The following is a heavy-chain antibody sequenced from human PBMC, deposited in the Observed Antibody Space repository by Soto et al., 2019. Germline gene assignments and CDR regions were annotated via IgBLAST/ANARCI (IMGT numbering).Heavy chain of an antibody. Sequence: PAGSLRLSCVTSGFDFIDYVMYWCGHPAGKGREWAGTMSYDGVTKYYADSVQGRFTVSRDDSKNTVYLHMNSLRLEDTAMYYCARVAEEWLVSRPLDYWGQGTLVTVSS. CDR3: ARVAEEWLVSRPLDY. J-gene: IGHJ4*02. CDR2: MSYDGVTK. V-gene: IGHV3-30*03. D-gene: IGHD6-19*01. CDR1: GFDFIDYV.